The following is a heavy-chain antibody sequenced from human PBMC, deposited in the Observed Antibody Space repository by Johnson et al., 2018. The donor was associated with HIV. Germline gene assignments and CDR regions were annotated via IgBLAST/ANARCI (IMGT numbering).Heavy chain of an antibody. CDR1: GFTFDDYA. D-gene: IGHD4-23*01. J-gene: IGHJ3*02. Sequence: VQLVESGGGLVQPGRSLRLSCAASGFTFDDYAMHWVRQAPGKGLEWVAVIRYDGVYKHYADSMKGRFTISRDNSKNSLYLQMNSLRAEDTALYYCAKDQGGTVAGAYAFDIWGQGTMVTVSS. V-gene: IGHV3-9*01. CDR2: IRYDGVYK. CDR3: AKDQGGTVAGAYAFDI.